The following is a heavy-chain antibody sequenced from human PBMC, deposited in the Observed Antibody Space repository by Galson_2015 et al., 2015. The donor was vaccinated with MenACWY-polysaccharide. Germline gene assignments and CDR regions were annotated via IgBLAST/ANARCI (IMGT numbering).Heavy chain of an antibody. CDR2: IYPGDSDT. Sequence: WIGWVRQMPGKGLEWMGIIYPGDSDTRYSPSFQGQVTISADKSISTAYLQWSSLKASDTAMYYCARRLGPIPDAFDIWGQGTMVTVSS. D-gene: IGHD6-19*01. J-gene: IGHJ3*02. CDR1: W. V-gene: IGHV5-51*01. CDR3: ARRLGPIPDAFDI.